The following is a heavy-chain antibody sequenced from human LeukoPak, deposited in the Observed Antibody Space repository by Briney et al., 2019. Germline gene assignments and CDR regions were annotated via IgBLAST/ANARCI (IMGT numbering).Heavy chain of an antibody. V-gene: IGHV4-34*01. CDR2: INHSGGT. CDR3: ARGKVAVAGTSWLDP. Sequence: SETLSLTCAVNGGSFSGYYWSWIRQPPGKGLEWIGEINHSGGTNYNPSLKSRVTISVDTSKNQFSLKLSSVTAADTAVYYCARGKVAVAGTSWLDPWGQGTLVTVSS. D-gene: IGHD6-19*01. J-gene: IGHJ5*02. CDR1: GGSFSGYY.